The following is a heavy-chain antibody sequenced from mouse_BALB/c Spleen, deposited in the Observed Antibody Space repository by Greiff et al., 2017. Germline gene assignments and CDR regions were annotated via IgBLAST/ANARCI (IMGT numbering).Heavy chain of an antibody. J-gene: IGHJ2*01. Sequence: EVQVVESGGGLVQPGGSMKLSCVASGFTFSNYWMNWVRQSPEKGLEWVAEIRLKSNNYATHYAESVKGRFTISRDDSKSSVYLQMNNLRAEDTGIYYCTPHYYGSSYNFDYWGQGTTLTVSS. CDR2: IRLKSNNYAT. D-gene: IGHD1-1*01. CDR3: TPHYYGSSYNFDY. V-gene: IGHV6-6*02. CDR1: GFTFSNYW.